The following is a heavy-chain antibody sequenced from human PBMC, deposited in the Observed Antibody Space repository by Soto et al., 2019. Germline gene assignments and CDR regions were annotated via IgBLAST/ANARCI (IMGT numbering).Heavy chain of an antibody. CDR2: ISAYNGNT. CDR1: GYTFTSYG. CDR3: ARDLGEWSNGDAFDI. J-gene: IGHJ3*02. V-gene: IGHV1-18*04. D-gene: IGHD3-10*01. Sequence: QVQLVQSGAEVKKPGASVKVSCKASGYTFTSYGISWVRQAPGQGLEWMGWISAYNGNTNYAQKLQGRVNMTRDTSTSTGYMELRRLRSDDTAVYYCARDLGEWSNGDAFDIWGQGTMVTVSS.